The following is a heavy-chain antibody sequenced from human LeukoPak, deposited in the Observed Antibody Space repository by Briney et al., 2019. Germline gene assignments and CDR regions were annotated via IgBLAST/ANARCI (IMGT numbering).Heavy chain of an antibody. CDR3: AGEKFDI. CDR2: ISKDGSMR. CDR1: GFSFTKYA. V-gene: IGHV3-30*04. J-gene: IGHJ3*02. Sequence: GGSLRVSCAASGFSFTKYAMDWVRQAPGKGLEGVAIISKDGSMRYYADSVKGRFTVSRDNSNNAVYLQMNSLKSEDTAVYYCAGEKFDIWGQGTMVTVS.